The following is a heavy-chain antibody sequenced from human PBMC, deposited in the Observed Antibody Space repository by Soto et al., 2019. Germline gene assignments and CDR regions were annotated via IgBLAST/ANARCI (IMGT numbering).Heavy chain of an antibody. Sequence: QVQLQESGPGLVKPSQTLSLTCTVSGGSISSGGYYWSWIRQHPGKGLEWIGYIYYSGSTYYNPSLKSRVTISVDTSKNQFSLKLSSVTAADTAVYYCAGDFGWLGFGETENQRTGWFDPWGQGTLVTVSS. J-gene: IGHJ5*02. D-gene: IGHD3-10*01. CDR2: IYYSGST. V-gene: IGHV4-31*03. CDR3: AGDFGWLGFGETENQRTGWFDP. CDR1: GGSISSGGYY.